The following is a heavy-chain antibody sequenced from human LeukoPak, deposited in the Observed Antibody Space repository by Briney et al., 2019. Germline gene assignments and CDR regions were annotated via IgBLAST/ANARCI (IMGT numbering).Heavy chain of an antibody. V-gene: IGHV4-34*01. CDR3: ARVYSSSWYVIFDY. CDR1: GGSFSGYY. J-gene: IGHJ4*02. CDR2: INHSGST. D-gene: IGHD6-13*01. Sequence: PSETLSLTCAVYGGSFSGYYWSWIRQPPGKGLEWIGEINHSGSTNYNPSLKSRVTISVDTSKNQFSLKLSSVTAADTAVYYCARVYSSSWYVIFDYWGQGTLVTVSS.